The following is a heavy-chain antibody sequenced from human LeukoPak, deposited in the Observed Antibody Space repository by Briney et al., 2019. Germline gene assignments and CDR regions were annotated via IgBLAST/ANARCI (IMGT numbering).Heavy chain of an antibody. CDR3: ARWYCSSNSCYYDY. Sequence: PGGSLRLSCAASGFTVTNNYMGWFRQAPGEGLEWVSFIYNTGETYYADSVKGRFTISRDNSKNTLYLQMNSLRAEDTAVYYCARWYCSSNSCYYDYWGQGTLVTVSS. D-gene: IGHD2-2*01. V-gene: IGHV3-53*01. CDR2: IYNTGET. J-gene: IGHJ4*02. CDR1: GFTVTNNY.